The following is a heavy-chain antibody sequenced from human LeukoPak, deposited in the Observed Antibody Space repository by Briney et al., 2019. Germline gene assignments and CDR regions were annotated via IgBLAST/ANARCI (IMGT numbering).Heavy chain of an antibody. V-gene: IGHV3-21*01. D-gene: IGHD6-13*01. CDR2: IVGSSST. CDR1: GFTFSNFA. Sequence: GGSLRLSCAASGFTFSNFAMTWVRQAPGKGLEWVSSIVGSSSTYYADSLKGRFTISRDNAKNSLYLQMNSLRAEDTAVYYCARQMMGSSWLIQHWGQGTLVTVSS. CDR3: ARQMMGSSWLIQH. J-gene: IGHJ1*01.